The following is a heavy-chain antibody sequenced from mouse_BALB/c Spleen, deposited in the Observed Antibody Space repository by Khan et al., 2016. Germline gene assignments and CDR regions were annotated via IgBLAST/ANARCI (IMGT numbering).Heavy chain of an antibody. J-gene: IGHJ4*01. D-gene: IGHD1-1*01. CDR2: INPDSSTI. CDR1: GFDFSRYW. CDR3: ARNYGSSYGAMDY. Sequence: EVKLLESGGGLVQPGGSLKLSCAASGFDFSRYWMSWVRRAPGKGLEWIGEINPDSSTINYTPSLKDKFIISRDNAKNTLYLQMSKVRSEDTALYYCARNYGSSYGAMDYWGQGTSVTVSS. V-gene: IGHV4-1*02.